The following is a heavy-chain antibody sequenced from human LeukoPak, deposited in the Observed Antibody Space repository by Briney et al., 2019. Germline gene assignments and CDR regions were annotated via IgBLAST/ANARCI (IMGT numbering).Heavy chain of an antibody. CDR2: IYSGGGT. CDR1: GFTVSSTY. D-gene: IGHD5-18*01. V-gene: IGHV3-53*01. CDR3: ARKAGGYSYGPLDY. J-gene: IGHJ4*02. Sequence: GGSLRLSCAASGFTVSSTYMSWVRQAPGKGLEWVSVIYSGGGTYYADSVKGRFTISRDNSKNMLYLQMNSLRAEDTAVYYCARKAGGYSYGPLDYWGQGTLVPVSS.